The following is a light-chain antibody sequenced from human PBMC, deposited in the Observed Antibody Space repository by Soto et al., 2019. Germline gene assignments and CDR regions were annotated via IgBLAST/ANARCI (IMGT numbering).Light chain of an antibody. CDR2: DAS. V-gene: IGKV3-11*01. CDR3: QQRSDWPSIT. J-gene: IGKJ5*01. Sequence: EVVLTQSPATLSLSPVDRATLSCMASQSVSTYLAWYQQKPGQAPRLLIYDASNRATGIPARFSGSGSGTDFTLTISSLEPEDFALYYCQQRSDWPSITFGQGTRLEIK. CDR1: QSVSTY.